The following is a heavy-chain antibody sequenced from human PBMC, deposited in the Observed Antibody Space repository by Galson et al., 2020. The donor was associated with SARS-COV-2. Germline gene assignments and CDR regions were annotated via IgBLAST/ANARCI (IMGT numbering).Heavy chain of an antibody. Sequence: SETLSLTCAVSGGSITNHNWWTCVHQPPGKGLECIGEIHHSGATNYNPSLQSRVSISVDKSENQCSLNLIAVTAADTAMYYCARVGPLAGAFYAFDLWGQGTMVTVSS. D-gene: IGHD6-13*01. CDR1: GGSITNHNW. CDR2: IHHSGAT. J-gene: IGHJ3*01. CDR3: ARVGPLAGAFYAFDL. V-gene: IGHV4-4*02.